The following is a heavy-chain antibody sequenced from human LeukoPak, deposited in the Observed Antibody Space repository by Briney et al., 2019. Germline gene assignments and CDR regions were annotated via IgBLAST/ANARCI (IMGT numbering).Heavy chain of an antibody. CDR1: GFSFSDYS. Sequence: GGSLRLSCTASGFSFSDYSVTWVRQAPGKGLEWVSTISGSGENTYYADSMKGRFTISRDNSKNSLSLQLNSLRAEDTAVYYCARDASVVVAAFVPNWFDPWGQGTLVTVSS. CDR3: ARDASVVVAAFVPNWFDP. J-gene: IGHJ5*02. V-gene: IGHV3-23*01. CDR2: ISGSGENT. D-gene: IGHD2-15*01.